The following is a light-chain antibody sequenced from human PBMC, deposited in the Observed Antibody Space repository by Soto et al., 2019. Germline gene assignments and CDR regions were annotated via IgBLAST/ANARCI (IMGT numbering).Light chain of an antibody. Sequence: DIQMTQSPSTLSASVGDRVTITCRASQSISSWLAWYQQKPGKAPKLLIYDASSLESGVPSRFSGSGSGTELTLTISSLQPDDFATYYCQQYDSYSRTFGQGTKLEIK. V-gene: IGKV1-5*01. CDR2: DAS. CDR1: QSISSW. J-gene: IGKJ2*01. CDR3: QQYDSYSRT.